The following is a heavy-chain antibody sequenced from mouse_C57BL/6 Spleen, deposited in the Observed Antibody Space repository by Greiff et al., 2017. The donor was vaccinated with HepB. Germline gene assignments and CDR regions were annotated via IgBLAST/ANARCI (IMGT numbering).Heavy chain of an antibody. Sequence: VQLQQPGAELVKPGASVKLSCKASGYTFTSYWMHWVKQRPGQGLEWIGMIHPNSGSTNYNEKFKSKATLTVDKSSSTAYMQLSSLTAEDSAVYYCARAYGSTYYAMDYWGQGTSVTVSS. CDR2: IHPNSGST. CDR3: ARAYGSTYYAMDY. J-gene: IGHJ4*01. V-gene: IGHV1-64*01. D-gene: IGHD1-1*01. CDR1: GYTFTSYW.